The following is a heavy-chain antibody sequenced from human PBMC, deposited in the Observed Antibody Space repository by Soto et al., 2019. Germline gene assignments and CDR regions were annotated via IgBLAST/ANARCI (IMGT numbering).Heavy chain of an antibody. CDR1: GYTFTSYG. CDR2: IIPIFGTA. J-gene: IGHJ5*02. CDR3: ARSAKKQQLVPWLDP. V-gene: IGHV1-69*01. Sequence: SLKVSCKASGYTFTSYGISWVRQAPGQGLEWMGGIIPIFGTANYAQKFQGRVTITADESTSTAYMELSSLRSEDTAVYYCARSAKKQQLVPWLDPWGQGTLVTVSS. D-gene: IGHD6-13*01.